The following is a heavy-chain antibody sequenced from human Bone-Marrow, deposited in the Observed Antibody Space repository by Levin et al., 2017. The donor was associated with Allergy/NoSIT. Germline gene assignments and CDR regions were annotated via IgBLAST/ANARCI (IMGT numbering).Heavy chain of an antibody. CDR2: ISSSSSYI. V-gene: IGHV3-21*01. J-gene: IGHJ3*02. CDR1: GFTFSSYS. D-gene: IGHD3-3*01. CDR3: AREITYDFWSGYYPDAFDI. Sequence: GGSLRLSCAASGFTFSSYSMNWVRQAPGKGLEWVSSISSSSSYIYYADSVKGRFTISRDNAKNSLYLQMNSLRAEDTAVYYCAREITYDFWSGYYPDAFDIWGQGTMVTVSS.